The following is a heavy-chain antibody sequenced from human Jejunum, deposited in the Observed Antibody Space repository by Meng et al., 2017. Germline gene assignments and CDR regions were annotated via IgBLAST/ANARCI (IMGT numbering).Heavy chain of an antibody. V-gene: IGHV4-34*02. CDR1: GESFSCDY. Sequence: QVPPQQWRAGMLKTSETLSLTCAVVGESFSCDYWNWLRQSPGKGLEWIGQITYTGVVDYNPSLKSRVTIFVDTPKRQFSLNLTSVTAADTAVYYCARVLALIDSWGQGTLVTVSS. CDR3: ARVLALIDS. D-gene: IGHD3-3*02. CDR2: ITYTGVV. J-gene: IGHJ4*02.